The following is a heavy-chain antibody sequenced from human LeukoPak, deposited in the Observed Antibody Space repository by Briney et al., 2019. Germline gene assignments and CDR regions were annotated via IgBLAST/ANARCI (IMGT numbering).Heavy chain of an antibody. CDR2: IIPIFGTA. CDR3: ARGSHGDYVFGQGN. V-gene: IGHV1-69*01. CDR1: GGTFSSYA. Sequence: SVKVSCKASGGTFSSYAISWVRQAPGQGLEWVGGIIPIFGTANYAQKFQGRVTITADESTSTAYMELSSLRSEDTAVYYCARGSHGDYVFGQGNWGQGTLVTVSS. D-gene: IGHD4-17*01. J-gene: IGHJ4*02.